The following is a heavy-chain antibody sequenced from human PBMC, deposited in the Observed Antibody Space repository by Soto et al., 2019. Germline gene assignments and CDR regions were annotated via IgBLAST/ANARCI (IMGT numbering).Heavy chain of an antibody. CDR3: ARDTSYDFWSGYVGFDP. Sequence: SVMLYHTWSVAGASVSIRSPGWHWLRQPPGKGLEWIGNIYYSGSTKYNPSLKSRVTISVDRSRNHFSLNLRSVTTADTALYYCARDTSYDFWSGYVGFDPWGQGTLVTLS. J-gene: IGHJ5*02. CDR1: GASVSIRSPG. D-gene: IGHD3-3*01. V-gene: IGHV4-61*03. CDR2: IYYSGST.